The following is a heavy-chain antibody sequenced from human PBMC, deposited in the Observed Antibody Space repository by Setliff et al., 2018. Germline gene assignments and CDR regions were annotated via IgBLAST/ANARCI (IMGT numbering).Heavy chain of an antibody. CDR2: IGHTGSI. CDR3: ARDLGHGGDSDY. V-gene: IGHV4-38-2*02. Sequence: PSETLSLTCDVSGYSFKSDDYWAWIRQPPGKGLEWVGNIGHTGSINYNPSLKSRLTISRDTSKNQVSLKLNSVTATDTAVYYCARDLGHGGDSDYWGQGILVTVSS. CDR1: GYSFKSDDY. D-gene: IGHD2-21*02. J-gene: IGHJ4*02.